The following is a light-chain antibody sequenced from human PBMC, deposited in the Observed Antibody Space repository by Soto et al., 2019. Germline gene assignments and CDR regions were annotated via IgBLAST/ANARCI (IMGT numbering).Light chain of an antibody. V-gene: IGKV3-20*01. CDR1: QSISSTY. Sequence: EIVWTQSPGTLSLCPGETAALSCRASQSISSTYLAWYQQKPGQAPRILIYRASSRATRIPDRFSGIGSGTDFTLTISRLEPEDFAVYYCQQFDGSPRTFGQGTQVAI. J-gene: IGKJ1*01. CDR3: QQFDGSPRT. CDR2: RAS.